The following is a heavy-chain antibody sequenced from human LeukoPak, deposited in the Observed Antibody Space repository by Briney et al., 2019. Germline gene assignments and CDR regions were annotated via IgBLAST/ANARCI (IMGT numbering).Heavy chain of an antibody. V-gene: IGHV4-59*01. Sequence: SETLSLTCTVSGGSIRSYYWSWIRQSPGKGLEWIGYIYYSGSTNYNPSLKSRVTISVDTSKNQFSLKLSSVTAADTAVYYWARDPAAGTLFDYWGQGILVTVSS. CDR1: GGSIRSYY. CDR2: IYYSGST. CDR3: ARDPAAGTLFDY. J-gene: IGHJ4*02. D-gene: IGHD6-13*01.